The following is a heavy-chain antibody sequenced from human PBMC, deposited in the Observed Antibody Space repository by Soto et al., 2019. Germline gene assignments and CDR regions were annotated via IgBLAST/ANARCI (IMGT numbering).Heavy chain of an antibody. Sequence: SETLSLTCAVYGGSFSGYYLSWIRQPPGKGLEWIVEINHSGSTNYNPSLKSRVTISVDTSKNQFSLKMSSVTAADTAVYYCARGGGVDIVATNWFDPWGQGTLVTVSS. V-gene: IGHV4-34*01. J-gene: IGHJ5*02. D-gene: IGHD5-12*01. CDR3: ARGGGVDIVATNWFDP. CDR1: GGSFSGYY. CDR2: INHSGST.